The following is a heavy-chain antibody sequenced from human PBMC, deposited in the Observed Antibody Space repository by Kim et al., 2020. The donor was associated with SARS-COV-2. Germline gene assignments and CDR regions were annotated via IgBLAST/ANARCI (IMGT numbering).Heavy chain of an antibody. CDR3: ASLYSSSWYYFDY. Sequence: SETLSLTCAVSGGSISSSNWWSWVRQPPGKGLEWIGEIYHSGSTNYNPSLKSRVTISVDKSKNPFSLKLSSVTAADTAVYYCASLYSSSWYYFDYWGQGTLVTVSS. V-gene: IGHV4-4*02. D-gene: IGHD6-13*01. J-gene: IGHJ4*02. CDR2: IYHSGST. CDR1: GGSISSSNW.